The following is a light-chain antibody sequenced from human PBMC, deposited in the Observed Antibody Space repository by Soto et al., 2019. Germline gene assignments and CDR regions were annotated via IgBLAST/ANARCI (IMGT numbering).Light chain of an antibody. Sequence: QSVLTQPPSASGTPGQRVTISCSGSSSNIGSNYVYWYQQLPGTAHKLLIYRNNQPPSGVPDRFSGSKSGTSASLAISGLRSEDEADYYCAAWDDSLSGPLYVFGTGTKLTVL. V-gene: IGLV1-47*01. J-gene: IGLJ1*01. CDR1: SSNIGSNY. CDR2: RNN. CDR3: AAWDDSLSGPLYV.